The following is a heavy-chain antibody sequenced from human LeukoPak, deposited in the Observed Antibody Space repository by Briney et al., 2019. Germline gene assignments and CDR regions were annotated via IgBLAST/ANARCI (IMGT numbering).Heavy chain of an antibody. D-gene: IGHD4-17*01. CDR3: ARYPDYGDPRYCYY. V-gene: IGHV1-69*04. Sequence: SVKVACKASGGAFSSYAISWVRQPPGQGLEWMGRIIPILGIANYAQKFQGRVTITADKSTSTAYLELSSLRSEDTAVYYCARYPDYGDPRYCYYWGQGTLVTVSS. J-gene: IGHJ4*02. CDR2: IIPILGIA. CDR1: GGAFSSYA.